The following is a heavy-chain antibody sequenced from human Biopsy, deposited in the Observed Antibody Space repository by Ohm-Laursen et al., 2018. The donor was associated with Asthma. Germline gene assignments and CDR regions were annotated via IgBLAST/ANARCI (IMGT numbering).Heavy chain of an antibody. J-gene: IGHJ4*02. V-gene: IGHV4-31*03. Sequence: TLSLTCTVSGDSITSGGCCWNWIRRHPGKGLEWIGYIYHSGTSYFNPSLKSRVSFSRDTSKNQFSLRLSSVTAADTAMYYCARIPRRSGSYFVDYWGQGTLVTVSS. CDR2: IYHSGTS. CDR3: ARIPRRSGSYFVDY. D-gene: IGHD3-22*01. CDR1: GDSITSGGCC.